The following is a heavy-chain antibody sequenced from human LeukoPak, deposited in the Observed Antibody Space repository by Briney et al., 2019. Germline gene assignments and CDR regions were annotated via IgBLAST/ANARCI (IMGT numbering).Heavy chain of an antibody. CDR1: GFTFSSYW. CDR2: IKQDGSEK. D-gene: IGHD1-14*01. Sequence: GGSLRLSCAASGFTFSSYWMSWVRQAPGRGLEWVANIKQDGSEKNYVDSVKGRFTISGDNAKNSLYLQMNSLRAEDTAVYYCARLLSPGVYYYYYMDVWGKGTTVTISS. CDR3: ARLLSPGVYYYYYMDV. J-gene: IGHJ6*03. V-gene: IGHV3-7*01.